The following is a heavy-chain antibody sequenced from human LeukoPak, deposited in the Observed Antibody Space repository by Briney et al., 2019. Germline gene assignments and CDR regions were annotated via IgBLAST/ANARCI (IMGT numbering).Heavy chain of an antibody. CDR2: IYYTGST. D-gene: IGHD3-9*01. CDR1: GASLSTNY. V-gene: IGHV4-59*08. CDR3: ARHVSVRHFDGLYVDF. Sequence: SETLSLTCTVSGASLSTNYWSWIRQSPGKGLEWIGYIYYTGSTNYNPSLESRVTISVDTSKDQFSLELSSVTPADTAVYYWARHVSVRHFDGLYVDFWGRGSLVTVSS. J-gene: IGHJ4*02.